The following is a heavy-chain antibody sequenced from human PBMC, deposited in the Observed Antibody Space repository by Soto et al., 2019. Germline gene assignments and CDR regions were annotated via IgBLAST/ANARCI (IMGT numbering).Heavy chain of an antibody. V-gene: IGHV3-30*18. CDR1: GFTFSSFG. CDR3: VKDIHFLGIWYFDL. D-gene: IGHD3-16*01. CDR2: ISYDGSDT. J-gene: IGHJ2*01. Sequence: EQLAESGGGVVQSGRSLRLSCEASGFTFSSFGMHWVRQAPGKGLEWVAVISYDGSDTYFADSVKGRFTISRDNSKNTVYLQMNSLRVEDTAAYYCVKDIHFLGIWYFDLWGRGSLVSVSS.